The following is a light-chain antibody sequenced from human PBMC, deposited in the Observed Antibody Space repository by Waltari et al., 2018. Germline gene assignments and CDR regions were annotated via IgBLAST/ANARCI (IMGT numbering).Light chain of an antibody. CDR1: QSVSRA. Sequence: GKRATCSGRARQSVSRALAWYQQKPGQAPRLLSYGASTRATGITDRFSGSGSGTDFSLTISRLEPDDFAVYYCQHYLRLPVTFGQGTTVEI. CDR3: QHYLRLPVT. CDR2: GAS. V-gene: IGKV3-20*01. J-gene: IGKJ1*01.